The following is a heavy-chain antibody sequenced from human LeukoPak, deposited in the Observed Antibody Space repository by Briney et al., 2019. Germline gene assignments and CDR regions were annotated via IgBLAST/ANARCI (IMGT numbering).Heavy chain of an antibody. CDR2: ISSSSSTI. D-gene: IGHD6-13*01. CDR3: AKDRAAESSSWTDAFDI. V-gene: IGHV3-48*01. Sequence: GGSLRLSCAASGFTFSSYSMNWVRQAPGKGLEWVSYISSSSSTIYYADSVKGRFTISRDNAKNSLYLQMNSLRAEDTAVYYCAKDRAAESSSWTDAFDIWGQGTMVTVSS. CDR1: GFTFSSYS. J-gene: IGHJ3*02.